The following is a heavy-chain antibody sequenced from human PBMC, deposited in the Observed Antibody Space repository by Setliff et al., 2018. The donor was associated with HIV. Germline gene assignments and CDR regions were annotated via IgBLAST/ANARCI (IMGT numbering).Heavy chain of an antibody. J-gene: IGHJ4*02. CDR1: GGSISSTIYH. Sequence: PSKTLSLTCTVSGGSISSTIYHWVWIRQPPEKELEWIGNIHSSGITYYKPSLKSRVTISVDTSRNEFSLKLSSVTAADTAVYYCATDPTSYCTGGNCHSGRFASWGQGTLVTVS. CDR3: ATDPTSYCTGGNCHSGRFAS. D-gene: IGHD2-15*01. V-gene: IGHV4-39*07. CDR2: IHSSGIT.